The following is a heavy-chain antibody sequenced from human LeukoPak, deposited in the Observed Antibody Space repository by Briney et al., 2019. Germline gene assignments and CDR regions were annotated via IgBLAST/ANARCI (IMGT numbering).Heavy chain of an antibody. D-gene: IGHD1-26*01. CDR2: INWNGGST. CDR3: ARAVILGAGDAFDI. V-gene: IGHV3-20*04. J-gene: IGHJ3*02. Sequence: GGSLRLSCAASGFTFDDYGMSWVRQAPGKGLEWVSGINWNGGSTGYADSVKGRFTISRDNAKNSLYLQMNSLRAEDTALYYCARAVILGAGDAFDIWGQGTLVTVSS. CDR1: GFTFDDYG.